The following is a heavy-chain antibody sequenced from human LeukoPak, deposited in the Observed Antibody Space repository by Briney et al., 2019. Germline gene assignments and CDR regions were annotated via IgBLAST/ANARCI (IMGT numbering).Heavy chain of an antibody. CDR2: VSGYNGNT. V-gene: IGHV1-18*01. CDR1: GYTFGHYY. Sequence: ASVKVSCKASGYTFGHYYISRVRQAPGQGLEWMGWVSGYNGNTNYAQKFQDRITMTADKSTTTVYMEAKSLRSDDTAVYYCARTHDFWSARKGDYFDPWGQGTLVTVSS. CDR3: ARTHDFWSARKGDYFDP. J-gene: IGHJ4*02. D-gene: IGHD3-3*01.